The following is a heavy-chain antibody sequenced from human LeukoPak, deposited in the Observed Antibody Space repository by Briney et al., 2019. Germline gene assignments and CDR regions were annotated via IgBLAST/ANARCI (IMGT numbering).Heavy chain of an antibody. CDR1: GFTVSSNH. Sequence: GGSLRLSCAASGFTVSSNHMSWVRQAPGKGLEWVSVIYSGGSTDYADSVKGRFTISRDNLKNTLYLQMNTLRAEDTAVYYCARGPAGYNWGQGTLVAVSS. D-gene: IGHD1-1*01. CDR3: ARGPAGYN. CDR2: IYSGGST. J-gene: IGHJ4*02. V-gene: IGHV3-53*01.